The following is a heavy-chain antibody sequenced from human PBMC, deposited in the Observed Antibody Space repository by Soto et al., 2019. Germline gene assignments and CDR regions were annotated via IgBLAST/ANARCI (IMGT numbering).Heavy chain of an antibody. D-gene: IGHD3-10*02. Sequence: VQLLESGGGLVQPGGSLRLSCAASGFAFNICAMAWVRQAPGKGLEWVSTISGSGGKTYDADSVKGRFTSSRDNSRTTLYLQMNSLRVEDTAVYYCAKAGYHVSQGNDFLGIDYWGRGTLVTVSS. CDR1: GFAFNICA. J-gene: IGHJ4*02. CDR3: AKAGYHVSQGNDFLGIDY. CDR2: ISGSGGKT. V-gene: IGHV3-23*01.